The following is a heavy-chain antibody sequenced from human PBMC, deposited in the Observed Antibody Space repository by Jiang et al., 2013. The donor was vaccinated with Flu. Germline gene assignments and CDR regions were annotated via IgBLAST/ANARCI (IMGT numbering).Heavy chain of an antibody. V-gene: IGHV4-39*07. J-gene: IGHJ4*02. D-gene: IGHD3-3*01. CDR1: GGSISSSGYY. CDR3: ARRQTYDFWSAYFY. Sequence: SGPGLVKPSETLSLTCTVSGGSISSSGYYWGWIRQPPGKGLEWIGSIYYGGGTYYNPSLKSRVTISVDTSKNQFSLKLTSVTAADTAVYYCARRQTYDFWSAYFYWGQGTLVTVSS. CDR2: IYYGGGT.